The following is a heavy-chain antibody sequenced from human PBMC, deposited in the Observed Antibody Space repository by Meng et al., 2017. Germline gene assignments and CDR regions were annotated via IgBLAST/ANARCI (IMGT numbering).Heavy chain of an antibody. J-gene: IGHJ6*02. CDR3: ARDFAYCGGDCYRTPYYYYYGMDV. CDR2: ISSSGSTI. CDR1: GFTFSSYE. Sequence: GESLKISCAASGFTFSSYEMNWVRQAPGKGLEWVSYISSSGSTIYYADSVKGRFTISRDNAKNSLYLQMNSLRAEDTAVYYCARDFAYCGGDCYRTPYYYYYGMDVWGQGTTVTVSS. V-gene: IGHV3-48*03. D-gene: IGHD2-21*02.